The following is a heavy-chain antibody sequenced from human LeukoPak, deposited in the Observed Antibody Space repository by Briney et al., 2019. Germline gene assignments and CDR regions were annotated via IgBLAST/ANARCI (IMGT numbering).Heavy chain of an antibody. Sequence: PGGSLRLSCAASGFIFNSYAMNWVRQAPGKGLEWVSSINGSGDKTYYADSVKGRFSISRDNSKNTLYLQMNSLRAEDTAVYYCAKPAKTDSADYWGQGTLVTVSS. D-gene: IGHD1-14*01. CDR1: GFIFNSYA. CDR2: INGSGDKT. CDR3: AKPAKTDSADY. V-gene: IGHV3-23*01. J-gene: IGHJ4*02.